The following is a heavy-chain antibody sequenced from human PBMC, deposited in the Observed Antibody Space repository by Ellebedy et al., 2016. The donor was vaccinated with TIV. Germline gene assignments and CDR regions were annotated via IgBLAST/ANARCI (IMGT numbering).Heavy chain of an antibody. CDR3: ARIGYSSSDFDF. CDR2: IKSKTDTGRA. J-gene: IGHJ4*02. Sequence: GESLKISCAASGLTFDNAWLSWVRQPPGKGLEWVGRIKSKTDTGRANYAAPLKGRFTISRDDSKNTLYLQMNSLNTEDTALYYCARIGYSSSDFDFWGQGTLVTVSS. V-gene: IGHV3-15*01. D-gene: IGHD4-23*01. CDR1: GLTFDNAW.